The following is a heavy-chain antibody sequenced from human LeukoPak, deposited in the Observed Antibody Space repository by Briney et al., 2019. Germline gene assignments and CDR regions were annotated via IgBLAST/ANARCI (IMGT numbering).Heavy chain of an antibody. V-gene: IGHV3-48*03. D-gene: IGHD2-15*01. Sequence: GGSLRLSCAASGFTFSSYEMNWVRQAPGKGLEWVSYISSSGSTIYYADSVTGRFTISRDHAKNSLYLQMNSLRAEDTAVYYCARVLRYCSGGNCYSGGLGYMDVWGKGTTVTISS. CDR1: GFTFSSYE. CDR2: ISSSGSTI. J-gene: IGHJ6*03. CDR3: ARVLRYCSGGNCYSGGLGYMDV.